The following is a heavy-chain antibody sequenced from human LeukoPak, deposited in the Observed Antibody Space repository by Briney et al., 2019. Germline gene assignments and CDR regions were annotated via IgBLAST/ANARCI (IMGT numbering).Heavy chain of an antibody. J-gene: IGHJ4*02. CDR1: GYTFTNYW. V-gene: IGHV5-51*01. Sequence: GESLKISCQCSGYTFTNYWIGWVRQMPGKGLEWMGIVSPGDSDTTDSPAFQGQVTLSVDKSISAAYLQWSSLKASDTALYYCARRSRGHCTTTSCFFDYWGQGTLVTVSS. D-gene: IGHD2-2*01. CDR3: ARRSRGHCTTTSCFFDY. CDR2: VSPGDSDT.